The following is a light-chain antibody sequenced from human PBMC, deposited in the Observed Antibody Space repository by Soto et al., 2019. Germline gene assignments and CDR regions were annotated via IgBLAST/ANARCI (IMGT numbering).Light chain of an antibody. J-gene: IGKJ2*01. CDR1: QSVSSN. CDR2: GAS. Sequence: EIVMTQSPATLSVSPGERATLSCRASQSVSSNLAWYQHKPGQAPRLLISGASTRATGIPARFSGSGSGTEFTLTISSLQSEDFAVYYCQQYNNWPPGMYTFGPGTKLEIK. CDR3: QQYNNWPPGMYT. V-gene: IGKV3-15*01.